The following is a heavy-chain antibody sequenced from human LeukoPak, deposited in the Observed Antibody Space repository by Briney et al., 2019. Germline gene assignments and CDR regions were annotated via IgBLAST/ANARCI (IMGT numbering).Heavy chain of an antibody. CDR2: SNDSGGT. V-gene: IGHV4-34*01. D-gene: IGHD3-10*01. CDR3: ARHDHTDLWYYYFDP. J-gene: IGHJ5*02. CDR1: GGTFSGYY. Sequence: SETLSLTCAVYGGTFSGYYWSWIRQPPGKRLEWVGESNDSGGTNYNPSLKSRVTISADKSKNQFSLKLTSVTAADTAVYYCARHDHTDLWYYYFDPWGQGALVTVSS.